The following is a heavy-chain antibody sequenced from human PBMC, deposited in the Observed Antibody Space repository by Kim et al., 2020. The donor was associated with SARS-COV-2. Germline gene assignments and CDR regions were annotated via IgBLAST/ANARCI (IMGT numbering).Heavy chain of an antibody. V-gene: IGHV4-4*02. J-gene: IGHJ4*02. CDR1: GGSISSSNW. CDR2: IYHSGST. CDR3: ARVSMVRGAPLYYFDY. Sequence: SETLSLTCAVSGGSISSSNWWSWVRQPPGKGLEWIGEIYHSGSTNYNPSLKSRVTISVDKSKNQFSLKLSSVTAADTAVYYCARVSMVRGAPLYYFDYWGQGTLVTVSS. D-gene: IGHD3-10*01.